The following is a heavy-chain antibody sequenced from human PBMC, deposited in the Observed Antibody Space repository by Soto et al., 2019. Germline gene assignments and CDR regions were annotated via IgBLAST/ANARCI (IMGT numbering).Heavy chain of an antibody. D-gene: IGHD6-13*01. CDR3: ARGRSSSFDF. Sequence: SETLSLTCAVYGGSFSGYYWSWIRQPPGKGLEWIGEINHSGGTNYNPSLKSRVTISVDTSKNQFSLRLNSVTAEDTAVYYCARGRSSSFDFWGQGTLVTVSS. V-gene: IGHV4-34*01. J-gene: IGHJ4*02. CDR1: GGSFSGYY. CDR2: INHSGGT.